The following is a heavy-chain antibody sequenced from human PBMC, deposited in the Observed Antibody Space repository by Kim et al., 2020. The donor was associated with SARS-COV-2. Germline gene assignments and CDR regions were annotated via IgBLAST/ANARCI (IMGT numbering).Heavy chain of an antibody. J-gene: IGHJ6*02. CDR2: IGTAGDT. Sequence: GGSLRLSCAASGFTFSSYDMHWVRQATGKGLEWVSAIGTAGDTYYPGSVKGRFTISRENAKNSLYLQMNSLRAGDTAVYYCARRTVKYGMDVWGQGTTVTVSS. CDR1: GFTFSSYD. V-gene: IGHV3-13*04. CDR3: ARRTVKYGMDV. D-gene: IGHD4-17*01.